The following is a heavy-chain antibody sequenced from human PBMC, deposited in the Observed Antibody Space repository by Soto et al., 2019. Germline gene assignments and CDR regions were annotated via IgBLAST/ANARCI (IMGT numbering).Heavy chain of an antibody. Sequence: EVQLVESGGGLVQPGGSLRLSCAASGFTFSSYWMHWVRQAPGKGLVWVSRINSDGSSTSYADSVKGRFTISRANAKNTLYLQMNSLRAEDTAVYYCARDLARYSSSSEYDYWCQGTLVTVSS. CDR3: ARDLARYSSSSEYDY. J-gene: IGHJ4*02. V-gene: IGHV3-74*01. CDR1: GFTFSSYW. CDR2: INSDGSST. D-gene: IGHD6-6*01.